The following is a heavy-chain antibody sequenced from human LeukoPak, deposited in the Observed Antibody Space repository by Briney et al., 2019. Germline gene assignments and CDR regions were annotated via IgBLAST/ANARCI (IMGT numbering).Heavy chain of an antibody. CDR3: AREAGCGGDCYGRYFDL. CDR1: GGTFSIYA. J-gene: IGHJ2*01. Sequence: ASVTVSCTASGGTFSIYAISWVRQAPGQGLEWMGGIIPIFGTANYAQKFQGRVTITADESTSTAYMELSSLRSEDTAVYYCAREAGCGGDCYGRYFDLWGRGTLVTVSS. D-gene: IGHD2-21*02. CDR2: IIPIFGTA. V-gene: IGHV1-69*01.